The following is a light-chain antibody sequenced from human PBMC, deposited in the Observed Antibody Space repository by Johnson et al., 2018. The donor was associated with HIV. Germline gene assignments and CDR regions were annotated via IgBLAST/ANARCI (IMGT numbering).Light chain of an antibody. CDR1: SSNIGNNY. V-gene: IGLV1-51*02. Sequence: HSVLTQPPSVSAAPGQKVAISCSGSSSNIGNNYVSWYQQLPGTAPKLLIYENDKRPSGIPDRFSGSKSGMSATLAITGLQTGDEADYYCGTWDTSLNAFVLGTGTKVTVL. CDR2: END. J-gene: IGLJ1*01. CDR3: GTWDTSLNAFV.